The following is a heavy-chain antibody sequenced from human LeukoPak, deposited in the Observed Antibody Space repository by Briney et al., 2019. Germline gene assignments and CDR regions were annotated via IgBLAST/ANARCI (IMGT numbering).Heavy chain of an antibody. CDR3: ATNSGYDSYFDY. Sequence: ASVKVSCKASGRTFSSYAMSWVRQAPGQGLEWMGRIIPILGIANYAQKFQGRVTITADKSTSTAYMELSSLRSEDTAVYYCATNSGYDSYFDYWGQGTLVTVSS. V-gene: IGHV1-69*04. D-gene: IGHD5-12*01. CDR2: IIPILGIA. J-gene: IGHJ4*02. CDR1: GRTFSSYA.